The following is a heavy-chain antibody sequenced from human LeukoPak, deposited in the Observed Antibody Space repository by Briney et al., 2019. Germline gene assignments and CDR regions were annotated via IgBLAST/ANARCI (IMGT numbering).Heavy chain of an antibody. CDR3: VRGTGYSGYDYDFDD. CDR1: GFTFSSYD. D-gene: IGHD5-12*01. J-gene: IGHJ4*02. Sequence: GGPQRLSCAASGFTFSSYDMHWVRHATGKGLEWVSAIGTAGDTYYPGSVKGRFTISRENAKNSLNLQMNSLRAGDTAVYYCVRGTGYSGYDYDFDDCYRGNVVIVSS. V-gene: IGHV3-13*04. CDR2: IGTAGDT.